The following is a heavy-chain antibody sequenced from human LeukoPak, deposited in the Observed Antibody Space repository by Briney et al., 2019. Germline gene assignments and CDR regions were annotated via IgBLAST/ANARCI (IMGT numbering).Heavy chain of an antibody. CDR1: GFTFSSYE. J-gene: IGHJ4*02. CDR2: ISSSGSTI. V-gene: IGHV3-48*03. Sequence: GGSLRLSCAASGFTFSSYEMNWVRQAPGKGLEWGSYISSSGSTIYYADSGKGRFTISRDNAKNSLYLQMNSLRAEDTAVYYCAREGSRIFYYFDYWGQGTLVAVSS. CDR3: AREGSRIFYYFDY. D-gene: IGHD3-10*01.